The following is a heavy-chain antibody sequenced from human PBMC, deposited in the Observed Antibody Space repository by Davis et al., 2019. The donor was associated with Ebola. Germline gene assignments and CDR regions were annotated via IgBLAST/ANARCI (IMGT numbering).Heavy chain of an antibody. V-gene: IGHV4-34*01. CDR2: INHSGST. CDR3: ASGRSIAVAAFYY. Sequence: SETLSLTCAVYGVSFSGYYWSWIRQPPGKGLEWIGEINHSGSTNYNPSLKSRVTISVDTSKNQFSLKLSSVTAADTAVYYCASGRSIAVAAFYYWGQGTLVTVSS. D-gene: IGHD6-19*01. J-gene: IGHJ4*02. CDR1: GVSFSGYY.